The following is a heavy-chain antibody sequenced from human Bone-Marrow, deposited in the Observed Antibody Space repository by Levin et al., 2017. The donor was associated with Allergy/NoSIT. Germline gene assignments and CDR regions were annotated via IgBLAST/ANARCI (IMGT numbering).Heavy chain of an antibody. Sequence: ASVKVSCKASGYTFSSYAMYWVRQAPGQRLEWMGWINAGNGNTKYSQKFQGRVTITRDTSASTAYMELSSLRSEDTAVYYCTRGRGSYYFDYWGQGTLVTVSS. CDR3: TRGRGSYYFDY. CDR2: INAGNGNT. CDR1: GYTFSSYA. V-gene: IGHV1-3*01. J-gene: IGHJ4*02. D-gene: IGHD3-16*01.